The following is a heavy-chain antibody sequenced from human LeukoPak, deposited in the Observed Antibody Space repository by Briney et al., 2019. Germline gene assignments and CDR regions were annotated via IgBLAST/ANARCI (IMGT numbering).Heavy chain of an antibody. V-gene: IGHV2-70*01. CDR3: ARTRRSGYDYRSYYYYGMDV. J-gene: IGHJ6*04. Sequence: ESGPALVKPTQTLTLTCTFSGFSLSTSGMCVSWIRQPPGKALEWLALIDWDDDKYYSTSLKTRLTISKDTSKNQVVLTMTNTDPVDTATYYCARTRRSGYDYRSYYYYGMDVWGKGTTVTVSS. D-gene: IGHD5-12*01. CDR1: GFSLSTSGMC. CDR2: IDWDDDK.